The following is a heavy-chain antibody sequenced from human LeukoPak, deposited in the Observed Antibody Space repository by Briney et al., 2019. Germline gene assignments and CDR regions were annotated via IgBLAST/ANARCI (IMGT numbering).Heavy chain of an antibody. V-gene: IGHV3-48*03. D-gene: IGHD7-27*01. CDR2: ISSSGSTI. J-gene: IGHJ4*02. CDR1: DFSFITYA. CDR3: ARVGNWGPFDY. Sequence: PGGSLRLSCAGSDFSFITYAMSWVRQAPGKGLEWVSYISSSGSTIYYADSVKGRFTISRDNAKNSLYLQMNSLRAEDTAVYYCARVGNWGPFDYWGQGTLVTVSS.